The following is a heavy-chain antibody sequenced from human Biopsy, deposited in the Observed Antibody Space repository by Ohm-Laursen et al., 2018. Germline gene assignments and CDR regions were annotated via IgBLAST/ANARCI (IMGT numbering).Heavy chain of an antibody. D-gene: IGHD5-24*01. Sequence: GSLRLSCSASGFSFSDYYMIWIRQAPGKGLEWVSYISSSGRTMDYADSVKGRFTISRDNANKSLYLQMNSLRAEDTAVYYCATTRSFDNWGQGTLVTVSS. CDR1: GFSFSDYY. CDR2: ISSSGRTM. V-gene: IGHV3-11*01. CDR3: ATTRSFDN. J-gene: IGHJ4*02.